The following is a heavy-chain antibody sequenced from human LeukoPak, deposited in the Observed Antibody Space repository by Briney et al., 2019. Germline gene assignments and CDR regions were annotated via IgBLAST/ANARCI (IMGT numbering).Heavy chain of an antibody. CDR1: GGTFNNSA. D-gene: IGHD4-17*01. V-gene: IGHV1-69*05. Sequence: SSVKVSCKTSGGTFNNSAISWVRQAPGQGLEWLGGIMPLFGTAGYAQKFQGRVTITKDESTRTVYLELTSLTSDDTAVYYCARDVHGDYGSGWFDPWGQGTLVSISS. CDR2: IMPLFGTA. J-gene: IGHJ5*02. CDR3: ARDVHGDYGSGWFDP.